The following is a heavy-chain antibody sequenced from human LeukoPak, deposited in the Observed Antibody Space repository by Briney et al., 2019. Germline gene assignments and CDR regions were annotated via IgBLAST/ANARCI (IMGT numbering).Heavy chain of an antibody. D-gene: IGHD3-22*01. Sequence: PSETLSLTCTVSGGSISSYYWSWIRQPAGKGLEWIGRIYTSGSTNYNPSLKSRVTMSVDTSKNQFSLKLSSVTAADTAVYYCARSYDSSGYYRYYFDYWGQGTLVTVSS. CDR1: GGSISSYY. CDR2: IYTSGST. CDR3: ARSYDSSGYYRYYFDY. J-gene: IGHJ4*02. V-gene: IGHV4-4*07.